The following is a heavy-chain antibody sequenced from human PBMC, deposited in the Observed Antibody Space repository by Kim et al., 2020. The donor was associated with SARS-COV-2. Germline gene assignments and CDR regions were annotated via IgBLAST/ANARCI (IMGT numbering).Heavy chain of an antibody. V-gene: IGHV4-39*01. CDR2: IYYSGST. Sequence: SETLSLTCTVSGGSISSSSYYWGWIRQPPGKGLEWIGSIYYSGSTYYNPSLKSRVTISVDTSKNQFSLKLSSVTAADTAVYYCARLWFGEWYFDYWGQGT. CDR1: GGSISSSSYY. J-gene: IGHJ4*02. D-gene: IGHD3-10*01. CDR3: ARLWFGEWYFDY.